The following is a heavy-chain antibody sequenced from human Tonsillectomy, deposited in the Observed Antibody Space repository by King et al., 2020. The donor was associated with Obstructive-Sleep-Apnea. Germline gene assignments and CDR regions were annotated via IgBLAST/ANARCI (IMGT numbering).Heavy chain of an antibody. CDR3: ARGAVAGTMRDFYFDY. D-gene: IGHD6-19*01. CDR1: GYSFISYW. V-gene: IGHV5-51*01. CDR2: LDPGDSET. Sequence: QLVQSGAEVKKPGESLKISCQASGYSFISYWIGWVRQMPGKGLEWVGSLDPGDSETRYSPSFQGHVIISADKSTATAYLQWSGLNVSDTAMYYCARGAVAGTMRDFYFDYWAQGSLVTVSS. J-gene: IGHJ4*02.